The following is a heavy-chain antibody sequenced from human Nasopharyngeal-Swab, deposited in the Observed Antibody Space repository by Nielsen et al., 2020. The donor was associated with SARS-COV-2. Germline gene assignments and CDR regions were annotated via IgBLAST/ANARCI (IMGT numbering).Heavy chain of an antibody. CDR3: AKGDRDSVGVPAARKEEEEEGGGG. V-gene: IGHV3-23*01. Sequence: WIRQPPGKGLEWVSAISGSGGSTYYADSVKGRFTISRDNSKNTLYLQMNSLRAEDTAVYYCAKGDRDSVGVPAARKEEEEEGGGGGGQGTTVTVSS. J-gene: IGHJ6*02. CDR2: ISGSGGST. D-gene: IGHD2-2*01.